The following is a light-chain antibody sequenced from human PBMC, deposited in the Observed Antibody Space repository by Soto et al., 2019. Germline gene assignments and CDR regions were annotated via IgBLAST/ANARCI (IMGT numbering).Light chain of an antibody. V-gene: IGKV3D-11*03. CDR1: QAVNTR. CDR2: LAS. J-gene: IGKJ1*01. Sequence: EIVLTQSPATLSSFPGDRVTLSCRASQAVNTRLAWYQHRPGQAPRLLIYLASNRAAGVPARFSGSGSGTDFTLTISDVEPEDFAVYICQQYGASPWTFGQGTKVEIK. CDR3: QQYGASPWT.